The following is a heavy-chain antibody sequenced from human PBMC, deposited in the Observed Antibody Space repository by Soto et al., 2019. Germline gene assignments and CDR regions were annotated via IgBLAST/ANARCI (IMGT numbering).Heavy chain of an antibody. D-gene: IGHD2-15*01. CDR3: ASPLQVSRRKKYFHF. Sequence: QVQLVESGGALVKPGGSPRLSCAASGFNFGDLYISWIRQAPGKGLEWVSFISATGETTYYADSVKGRFTIPRDNAQKSLDLKMNSMIDDYIAIYYCASPLQVSRRKKYFHFWGQGTLVTVSS. J-gene: IGHJ4*02. CDR2: ISATGETT. V-gene: IGHV3-11*01. CDR1: GFNFGDLY.